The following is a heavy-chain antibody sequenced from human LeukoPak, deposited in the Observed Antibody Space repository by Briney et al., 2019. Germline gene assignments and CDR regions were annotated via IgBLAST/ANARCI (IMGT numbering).Heavy chain of an antibody. CDR3: ARDRYSSYYDSSGYYGY. V-gene: IGHV4-59*01. CDR2: IYYSGST. D-gene: IGHD3-22*01. CDR1: GGSISSYY. Sequence: SETLSLTCTVSGGSISSYYWSWIRQPPGKGLEWIGYIYYSGSTNYNPSLKSRVTISVDTSKNQFSLRLSSVTAADTAVYYCARDRYSSYYDSSGYYGYWGQGTLVTVSS. J-gene: IGHJ4*02.